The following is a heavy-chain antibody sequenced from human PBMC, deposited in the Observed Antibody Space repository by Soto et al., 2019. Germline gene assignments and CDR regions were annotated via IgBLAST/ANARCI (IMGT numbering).Heavy chain of an antibody. CDR3: SELAEYCSSTRCYGQYEP. CDR1: GGSFSGHY. CDR2: INHSGST. Sequence: SETLSLTCAVYGGSFSGHYWSWLRQPPGKGLEWMGEINHSGSTNYNPSLRSRVTISAVTPMNQFSLKLRSVSAADTAAYYCSELAEYCSSTRCYGQYEPWGQGTLVTVPP. J-gene: IGHJ5*02. D-gene: IGHD2-2*01. V-gene: IGHV4-34*01.